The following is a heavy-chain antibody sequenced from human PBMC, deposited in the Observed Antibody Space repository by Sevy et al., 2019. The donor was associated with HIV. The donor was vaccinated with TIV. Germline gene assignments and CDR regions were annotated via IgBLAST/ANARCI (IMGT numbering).Heavy chain of an antibody. Sequence: GGSLRLSCAASGFTFSSYSMNWVRQAPGKGLEWVSSISSSSSYIYYADSVKGRFTISRDNAKNSLYLQMNSLRAEDTAVYYCARGSSSGTRSAFDIWGQGTMVTVSS. D-gene: IGHD6-25*01. V-gene: IGHV3-21*01. CDR2: ISSSSSYI. CDR3: ARGSSSGTRSAFDI. J-gene: IGHJ3*02. CDR1: GFTFSSYS.